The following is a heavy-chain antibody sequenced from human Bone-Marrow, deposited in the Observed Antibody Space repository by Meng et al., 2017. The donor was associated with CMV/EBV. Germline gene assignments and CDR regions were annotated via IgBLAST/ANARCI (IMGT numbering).Heavy chain of an antibody. Sequence: SLKISCAASGFTFDDYAMHWVRQAPGKGLEWVSGISWNSGSIGYADSVKGRFTISRDNSKNTLYLQMNSLRAEDTAVYFCAKDRRRFLEELLDFYGMDVWGQGTTVTVSS. V-gene: IGHV3-9*01. CDR3: AKDRRRFLEELLDFYGMDV. CDR1: GFTFDDYA. CDR2: ISWNSGSI. J-gene: IGHJ6*02. D-gene: IGHD3-3*01.